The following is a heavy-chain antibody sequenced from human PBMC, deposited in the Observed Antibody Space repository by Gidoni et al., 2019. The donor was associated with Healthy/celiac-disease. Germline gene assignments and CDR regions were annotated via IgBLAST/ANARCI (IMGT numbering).Heavy chain of an antibody. CDR2: ISYDGSNK. D-gene: IGHD2-21*02. Sequence: QVQLVESGGGVVQPGRSLRLSCAASGFTFSSYAMHWVRQAPGKGLEWVAVISYDGSNKYYADSVKGRFTISRDNSKNTLYLQMNSLRAEDTAVYYCARDLGCGGDCYSYAFDIWGQGTMVTVSS. V-gene: IGHV3-30-3*01. CDR3: ARDLGCGGDCYSYAFDI. J-gene: IGHJ3*02. CDR1: GFTFSSYA.